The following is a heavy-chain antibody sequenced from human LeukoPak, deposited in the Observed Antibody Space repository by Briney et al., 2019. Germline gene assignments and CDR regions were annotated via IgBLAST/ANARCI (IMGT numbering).Heavy chain of an antibody. V-gene: IGHV3-23*01. J-gene: IGHJ2*01. Sequence: GGPLSLPCSASGLPLRKYALLGLRQPPEKGVEWLSAICASGGSTYYLDPVKGRLTISRDNSQTTLYLQMNSLRAEHTAVYYSASPSAEMTAINVWYFDVWGRGTLVTVSS. CDR3: ASPSAEMTAINVWYFDV. CDR2: ICASGGST. D-gene: IGHD5-24*01. CDR1: GLPLRKYA.